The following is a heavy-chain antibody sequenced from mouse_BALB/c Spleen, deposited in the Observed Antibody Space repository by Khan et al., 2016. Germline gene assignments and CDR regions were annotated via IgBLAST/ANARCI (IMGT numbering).Heavy chain of an antibody. V-gene: IGHV1-15*01. Sequence: VQLQESGAELVRPGASVTLSCKASGYTFTDYEMHWVKQTPVHGLEWIGAIDPETGGTAYNQKFKGRATLTADQSSSTAYMELRSLASEDPAVYYCTRGIYYGSNGDWYCDVWGAGTSVTVSS. CDR2: IDPETGGT. D-gene: IGHD2-1*01. CDR3: TRGIYYGSNGDWYCDV. CDR1: GYTFTDYE. J-gene: IGHJ1*01.